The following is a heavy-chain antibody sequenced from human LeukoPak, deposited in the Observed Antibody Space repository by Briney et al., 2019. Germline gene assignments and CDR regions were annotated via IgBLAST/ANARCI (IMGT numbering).Heavy chain of an antibody. J-gene: IGHJ6*03. CDR1: GYTFTSYD. CDR2: MNTNSGYT. D-gene: IGHD5-24*01. CDR3: ARGGRRWLERNYYMDV. V-gene: IGHV1-8*01. Sequence: GASVKVSCKASGYTFTSYDINWVRQATGQGLEWMGWMNTNSGYTGYAQKFQGRVTMTRNISISTAYMELSSLRSEDTAVYYCARGGRRWLERNYYMDVWGKGTTVTISS.